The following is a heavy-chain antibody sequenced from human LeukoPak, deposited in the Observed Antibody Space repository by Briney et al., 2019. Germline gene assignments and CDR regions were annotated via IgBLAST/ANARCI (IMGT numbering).Heavy chain of an antibody. CDR1: GFTFNSYS. Sequence: GGSLRLSCTASGFTFNSYSMNWVRQAPGKGLEWVSSTSSSSSYIYYADSVKGRFTISRDNAKKSLYLQMNRLRAEDTAVYFCARADTSDILTGYSDYWGQGTLVTVSS. CDR3: ARADTSDILTGYSDY. CDR2: TSSSSSYI. D-gene: IGHD3-9*01. V-gene: IGHV3-21*01. J-gene: IGHJ4*02.